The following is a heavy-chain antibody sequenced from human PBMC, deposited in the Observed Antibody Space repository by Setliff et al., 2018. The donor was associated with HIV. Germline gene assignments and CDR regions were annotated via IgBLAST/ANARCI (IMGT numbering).Heavy chain of an antibody. CDR1: GFTFSNAW. CDR3: TTGTRLED. D-gene: IGHD6-25*01. V-gene: IGHV3-15*01. Sequence: ETLSLSCAASGFTFSNAWMSWVRQAPGKGLEWVGRIKSKTDGGTTDYAAPVKGRFTISRDDSKNTLYLQMNSLKIEDTAVYYCTTGTRLEDWGQGALVTVSS. CDR2: IKSKTDGGTT. J-gene: IGHJ4*02.